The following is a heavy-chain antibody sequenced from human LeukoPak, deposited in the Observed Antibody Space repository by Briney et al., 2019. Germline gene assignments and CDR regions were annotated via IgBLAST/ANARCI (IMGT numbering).Heavy chain of an antibody. CDR3: AKDPMGYSNYGFDY. J-gene: IGHJ4*02. CDR1: GFTFSSYA. CDR2: ISGSGGST. V-gene: IGHV3-23*01. D-gene: IGHD4-4*01. Sequence: TGGSLRLSCAASGFTFSSYAMSWVRQAPGKGLEWVSAISGSGGSTYYADSVKGRFTISRDNSKNTLYLQMNSLRAEDTAVYYCAKDPMGYSNYGFDYWGQGTLVTVSS.